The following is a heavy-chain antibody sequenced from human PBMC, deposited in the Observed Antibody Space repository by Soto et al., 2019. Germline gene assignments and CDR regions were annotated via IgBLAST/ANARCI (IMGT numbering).Heavy chain of an antibody. D-gene: IGHD6-19*01. CDR1: GFTFKTYN. Sequence: EVQLEESGGALVQPGGSLRLSCAASGFTFKTYNMNWVRQAPGKGLEWVSYIGTSGTPVYYADSVKGRFTISRDNAKNSLFLQMHSLRDEDTALYFCARDPSPDSSGWYYFHYRGQGTLVTVSS. V-gene: IGHV3-48*02. CDR2: IGTSGTPV. J-gene: IGHJ4*02. CDR3: ARDPSPDSSGWYYFHY.